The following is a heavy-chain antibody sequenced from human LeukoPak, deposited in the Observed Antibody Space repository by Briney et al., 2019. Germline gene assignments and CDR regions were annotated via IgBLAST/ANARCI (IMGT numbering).Heavy chain of an antibody. Sequence: SETLSLTCAVSGYSISSGDFWGWIRQPPGKGLEWVGSISHSGTTYYNPSLKSRVTISVDTSKNQFSLNLNSVTAADTAVYYCARDRQEKWFYSWGQGNLVTVSS. D-gene: IGHD2-8*01. CDR3: ARDRQEKWFYS. J-gene: IGHJ5*02. V-gene: IGHV4-38-2*02. CDR1: GYSISSGDF. CDR2: ISHSGTT.